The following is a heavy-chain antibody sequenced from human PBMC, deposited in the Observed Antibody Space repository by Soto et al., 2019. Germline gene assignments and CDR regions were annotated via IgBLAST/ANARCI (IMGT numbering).Heavy chain of an antibody. V-gene: IGHV3-23*01. J-gene: IGHJ4*02. Sequence: EVQLLESGGDLVQPGGSLRLSCAASGFTFSSYAMYWVRQAPGRGLEWVSAISGSGGSTYYPDSVKGRFTISRDNSKNTLYLRMNSLRAEDTAVYYCAQDRDGSSSGVPGGFYWGQGTLVTVSS. CDR2: ISGSGGST. CDR1: GFTFSSYA. D-gene: IGHD6-6*01. CDR3: AQDRDGSSSGVPGGFY.